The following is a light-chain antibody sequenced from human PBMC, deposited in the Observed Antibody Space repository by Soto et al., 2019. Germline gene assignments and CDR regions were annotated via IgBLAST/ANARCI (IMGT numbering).Light chain of an antibody. CDR2: DAS. CDR1: QSISSW. Sequence: DIQMTQSPSTLSASVGDRVTITCRASQSISSWLAWYQQKPGKAPKLLIYDASSLESGVPSRFSGSGSGTEFTLNTSSLQPDDFATYYCQQYNSYRYTFSKGTKMEIK. CDR3: QQYNSYRYT. V-gene: IGKV1-5*01. J-gene: IGKJ2*01.